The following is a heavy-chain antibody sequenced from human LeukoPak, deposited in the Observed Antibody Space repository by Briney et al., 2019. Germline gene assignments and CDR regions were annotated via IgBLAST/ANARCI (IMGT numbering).Heavy chain of an antibody. D-gene: IGHD2-15*01. V-gene: IGHV3-33*08. Sequence: PGGSLRLSCAASGFTFSSYGMHWVRQAPGKGLEWVAVIWYDGSNKYYADSVKGRFTISRDNSKNTLYLQMNSLRAEDTAVYYCARDVQDIVVSSGYYYYGMDVWGQGTTVTVS. J-gene: IGHJ6*02. CDR2: IWYDGSNK. CDR1: GFTFSSYG. CDR3: ARDVQDIVVSSGYYYYGMDV.